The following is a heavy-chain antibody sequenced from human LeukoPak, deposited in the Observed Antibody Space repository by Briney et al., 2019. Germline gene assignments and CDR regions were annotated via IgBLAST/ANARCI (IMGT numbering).Heavy chain of an antibody. CDR2: IKQDGSEK. Sequence: GGSLRLSCAASGFTFSNAWMSWVRQAPGKGLEWVANIKQDGSEKYYVDSVKGRFTISGDNAKNSLYLQMNSLRAEDTAVYYCARELSYYDSSGDRLSHDYYYYYMDVWGKGTTVTVSS. J-gene: IGHJ6*03. CDR1: GFTFSNAW. V-gene: IGHV3-7*01. CDR3: ARELSYYDSSGDRLSHDYYYYYMDV. D-gene: IGHD3-22*01.